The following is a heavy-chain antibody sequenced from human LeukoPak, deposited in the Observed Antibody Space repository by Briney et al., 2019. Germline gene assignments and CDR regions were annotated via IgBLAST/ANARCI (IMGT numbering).Heavy chain of an antibody. D-gene: IGHD1-7*01. Sequence: PSETLSLTCTVSGYSISSGYYWGWIRQPPGKGLEWIGSIYHSGSTYYNPSLKSRVTISVDTSKNQFSLKLSSVTAADTAVYYCARVRNWNYWWYDPWGQGTLVTVSS. V-gene: IGHV4-38-2*02. CDR3: ARVRNWNYWWYDP. CDR1: GYSISSGYY. CDR2: IYHSGST. J-gene: IGHJ5*02.